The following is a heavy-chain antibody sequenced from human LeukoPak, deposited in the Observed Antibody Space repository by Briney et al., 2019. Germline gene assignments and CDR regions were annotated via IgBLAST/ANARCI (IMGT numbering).Heavy chain of an antibody. J-gene: IGHJ5*02. V-gene: IGHV3-21*01. Sequence: GGSLRLSCAASGFTLSDYHMNWVRQAPGKGLEWLSSITTISHYIYYAGAVRGRFTISRDNAKNSLYLQMNSLRGEDTAVYYCARSGGPGTYHQLRYNWYDPWGQGTLVTVSS. CDR2: ITTISHYI. CDR1: GFTLSDYH. D-gene: IGHD3-10*01. CDR3: ARSGGPGTYHQLRYNWYDP.